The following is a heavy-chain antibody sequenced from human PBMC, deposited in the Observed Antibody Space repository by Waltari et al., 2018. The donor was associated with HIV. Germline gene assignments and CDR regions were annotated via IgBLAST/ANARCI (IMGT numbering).Heavy chain of an antibody. CDR1: GGSFSGYY. J-gene: IGHJ4*02. D-gene: IGHD4-17*01. Sequence: QVQLQQWGAGLLKPSETLSLTCAVYGGSFSGYYWSWIRPPPGKGLEWIGEINHSESTNYNPSLKSRVNISVDTSKNQFSLKLSSVTAADTAVYYCASGGQYGDYVDYWGQGTLVTVSS. CDR3: ASGGQYGDYVDY. CDR2: INHSEST. V-gene: IGHV4-34*01.